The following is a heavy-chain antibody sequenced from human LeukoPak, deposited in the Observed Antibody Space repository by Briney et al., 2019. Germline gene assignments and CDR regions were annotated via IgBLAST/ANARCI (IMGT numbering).Heavy chain of an antibody. V-gene: IGHV3-7*01. CDR1: GFTFSSYW. J-gene: IGHJ4*02. D-gene: IGHD3-22*01. Sequence: GGSLRLSCAVSGFTFSSYWMIWVRQAPGKGLEWVANIKQDANEKYYVDSVKGRLTISQDNTKNSLYLQMNSLEAEDTDVYYCARIKAQYYHDSSGYYIDYWGQGTLVTVSS. CDR3: ARIKAQYYHDSSGYYIDY. CDR2: IKQDANEK.